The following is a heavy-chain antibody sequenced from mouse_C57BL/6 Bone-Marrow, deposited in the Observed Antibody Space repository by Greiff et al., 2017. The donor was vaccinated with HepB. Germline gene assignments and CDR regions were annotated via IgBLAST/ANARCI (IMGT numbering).Heavy chain of an antibody. CDR3: ARPPIYYYGSSPAFDV. V-gene: IGHV1-81*01. CDR2: IYPRSGNT. D-gene: IGHD1-1*01. CDR1: GYTFTSYG. J-gene: IGHJ1*03. Sequence: VQLQQSGAELARPGASVKLSCKASGYTFTSYGISWVKQRTGQGLEWIGEIYPRSGNTYYNEKFKGKATLTADKSSSTAYMELRSLTSEDSAVYFCARPPIYYYGSSPAFDVWGTGTTVTVSS.